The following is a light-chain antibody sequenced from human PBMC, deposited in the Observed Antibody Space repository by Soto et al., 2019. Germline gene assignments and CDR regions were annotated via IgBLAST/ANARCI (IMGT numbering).Light chain of an antibody. V-gene: IGLV1-51*01. Sequence: QSVLTQSPSVSAAPGQQVTISCSGSSSNIGNNNVSWYQQLPGTAPKLLIYDNNKRPTGIPDRFSGSKSGTSGTLDITGLQTGDEADYYCATWDGSLPGEVFGGGTKLTVL. CDR2: DNN. CDR1: SSNIGNNN. J-gene: IGLJ2*01. CDR3: ATWDGSLPGEV.